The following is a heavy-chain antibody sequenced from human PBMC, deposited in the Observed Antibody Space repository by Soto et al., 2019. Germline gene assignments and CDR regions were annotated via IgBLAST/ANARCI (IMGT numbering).Heavy chain of an antibody. V-gene: IGHV4-39*01. Sequence: SETLSLTCTVSGGSISSGGYYWGWIRQHPGKGLEWIGSIYYSGSTYYNPSLKSRVTISVDTSKNQFSLKLSSVTAADTAVYYCARRGNSSSWYLDAFDIWGQGTMVTVSS. D-gene: IGHD6-13*01. J-gene: IGHJ3*02. CDR2: IYYSGST. CDR1: GGSISSGGYY. CDR3: ARRGNSSSWYLDAFDI.